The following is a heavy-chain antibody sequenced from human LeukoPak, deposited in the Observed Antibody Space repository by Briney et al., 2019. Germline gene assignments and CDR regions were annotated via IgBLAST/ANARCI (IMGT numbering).Heavy chain of an antibody. CDR1: GFTFSSYG. V-gene: IGHV3-33*08. J-gene: IGHJ4*02. CDR2: IWYDGTNR. CDR3: TRDTEYSSGWYYFDY. D-gene: IGHD6-19*01. Sequence: GRSLRLSCAASGFTFSSYGMHWVRQAPGKGLEWVAVIWYDGTNRYYADSVKGRFTISRDNSKNTLYLQMNSLRAEDTAVYYCTRDTEYSSGWYYFDYWGQGTLVTVSS.